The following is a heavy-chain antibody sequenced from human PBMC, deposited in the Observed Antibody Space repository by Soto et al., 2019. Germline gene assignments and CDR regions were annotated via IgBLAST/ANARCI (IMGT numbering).Heavy chain of an antibody. CDR1: GYTFTSYA. J-gene: IGHJ6*02. CDR2: ISAYNGNT. V-gene: IGHV1-18*04. CDR3: ARDEYCSSTSCLYYYYYGMDV. Sequence: GASVKVSCKASGYTFTSYAMHWVRQAPGQRLEWMGWISAYNGNTNYAQKLQGRVTMTTDTSTSTAYMELRSLRSDDTAVYYCARDEYCSSTSCLYYYYYGMDVWGQGTTVTVSS. D-gene: IGHD2-2*01.